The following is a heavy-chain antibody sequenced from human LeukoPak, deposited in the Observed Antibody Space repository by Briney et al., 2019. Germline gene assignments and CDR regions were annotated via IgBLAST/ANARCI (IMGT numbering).Heavy chain of an antibody. CDR3: ARDATGHNSSWEFDH. D-gene: IGHD6-13*01. CDR1: GGSISFYS. Sequence: TSQTLSLTCTVSGGSISFYSWSWVRQPPVKGLEWIGYTYYSGKTDDNDSLKSRVTISVDTSKNLFSLKLYAVTAADTAVYYCARDATGHNSSWEFDHWGQGTLVIVSS. V-gene: IGHV4-59*01. CDR2: TYYSGKT. J-gene: IGHJ4*02.